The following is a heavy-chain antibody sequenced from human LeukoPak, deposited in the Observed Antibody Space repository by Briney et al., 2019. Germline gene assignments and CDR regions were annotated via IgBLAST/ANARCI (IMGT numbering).Heavy chain of an antibody. CDR2: IWYDGSNK. V-gene: IGHV3-33*01. CDR3: AREGRGYGDCSTNFDY. D-gene: IGHD2-21*02. CDR1: GFPFSSYG. Sequence: PGRSLRLSCAASGFPFSSYGMHWVRPAPGKGLEWVAVIWYDGSNKYYADSVKGRFTISRDNSKNTLYLQMNSLRAEDTAVYYCAREGRGYGDCSTNFDYWGQGTLVTVSS. J-gene: IGHJ4*02.